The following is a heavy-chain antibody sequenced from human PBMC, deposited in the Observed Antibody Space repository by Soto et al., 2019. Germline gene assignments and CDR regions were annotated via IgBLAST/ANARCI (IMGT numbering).Heavy chain of an antibody. D-gene: IGHD5-12*01. Sequence: EVQLLESGGGLVQPGGSLRLSCAASGFTFSSYAKNWVRQAPGKGLEWVSVISGSDSSTYYADSVKGRFTISRDNSKNTLYVQMNSLRAEDTAVYYCAKAISGYNAPLDHWGQGTRVTVSS. CDR2: ISGSDSST. CDR3: AKAISGYNAPLDH. J-gene: IGHJ4*02. V-gene: IGHV3-23*01. CDR1: GFTFSSYA.